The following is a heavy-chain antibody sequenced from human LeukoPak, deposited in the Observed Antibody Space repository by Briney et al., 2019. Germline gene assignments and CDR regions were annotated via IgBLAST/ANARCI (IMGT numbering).Heavy chain of an antibody. CDR2: ISYDGSNK. CDR3: AKDRSGYYDFWSGYYGTYGMDV. J-gene: IGHJ6*02. D-gene: IGHD3-3*01. CDR1: GFTFSSYG. V-gene: IGHV3-30*18. Sequence: GGSLRLSCAASGFTFSSYGMHWVRQAPGKGLEWVAVISYDGSNKYYADSVKGRFTISRDNSKNTLYLQMNSLRAEDTAVYYRAKDRSGYYDFWSGYYGTYGMDVWGQGTTVTVSS.